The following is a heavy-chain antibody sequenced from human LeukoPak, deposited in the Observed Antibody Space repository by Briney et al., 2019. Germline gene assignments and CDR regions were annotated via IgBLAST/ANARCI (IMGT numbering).Heavy chain of an antibody. J-gene: IGHJ3*02. Sequence: GGSLRLSCAASGFTFSSYEMNWVRQAPGKGLEWVSYISSSGSTIYYADSVKGRFTISRDNAKNSLYLQMNSLRAEDTAVYYCASHRGGSRAFDIWGQGTMVTVSS. D-gene: IGHD3-10*01. V-gene: IGHV3-48*03. CDR1: GFTFSSYE. CDR2: ISSSGSTI. CDR3: ASHRGGSRAFDI.